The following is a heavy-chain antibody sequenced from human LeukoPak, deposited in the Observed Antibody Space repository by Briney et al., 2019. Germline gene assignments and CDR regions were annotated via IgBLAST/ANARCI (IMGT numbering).Heavy chain of an antibody. CDR2: ISYDGSNK. D-gene: IGHD3-9*01. J-gene: IGHJ5*02. CDR1: GFTFSSYA. Sequence: GGSLRLSCAASGFTFSSYAMHWVRQAPGKGLEWVAVISYDGSNKYYADSVKGRFTISRDNSKNTLYLQMNSLRAEDTAVYYCARDGSGLRYFDWLYGNWFDPWGQGTLVTVSS. V-gene: IGHV3-30*04. CDR3: ARDGSGLRYFDWLYGNWFDP.